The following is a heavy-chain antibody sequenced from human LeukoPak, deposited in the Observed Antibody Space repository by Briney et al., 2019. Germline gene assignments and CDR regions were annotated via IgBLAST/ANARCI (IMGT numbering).Heavy chain of an antibody. CDR2: VSGRGGST. Sequence: PGGSLRLSCAASGFTFSSYAMSWVRQAPGKGLEWVSAVSGRGGSTYYADSVKGRFTISRDNSKNTLYLQMNSLRAEDTAVYYCAKDGPRYGSSSSGNGMDVWGQGTTVTVSS. J-gene: IGHJ6*02. CDR1: GFTFSSYA. D-gene: IGHD6-6*01. CDR3: AKDGPRYGSSSSGNGMDV. V-gene: IGHV3-23*01.